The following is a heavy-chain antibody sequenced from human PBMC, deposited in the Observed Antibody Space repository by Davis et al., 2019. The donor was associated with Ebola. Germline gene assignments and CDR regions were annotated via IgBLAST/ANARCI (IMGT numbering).Heavy chain of an antibody. J-gene: IGHJ4*02. CDR2: IYSGGST. CDR1: GFTVSSNY. CDR3: ATSSSPVGFDY. D-gene: IGHD6-6*01. V-gene: IGHV3-53*01. Sequence: GESLKISCAASGFTVSSNYMSWVRQAPGKGLEWVSVIYSGGSTYYADSVKGRFTISRDNSKNTLYLQMNSLRAEDTAVYYCATSSSPVGFDYWGQGTLVTVSS.